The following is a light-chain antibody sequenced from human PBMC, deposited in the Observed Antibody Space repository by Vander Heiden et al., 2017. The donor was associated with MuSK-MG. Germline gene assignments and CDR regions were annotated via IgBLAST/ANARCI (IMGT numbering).Light chain of an antibody. CDR2: SNI. CDR3: QSFDSSLGDIV. Sequence: QSVLTQPPSVSGAPGQRVAISCTGSSSNLGTDDVHWYQQVPGSPPKLVIFSNINRPYGVPDRFTGSRSGTSASLSITGLQAEDEAFYYCQSFDSSLGDIVFGTGTEVTVL. CDR1: SSNLGTDD. V-gene: IGLV1-40*01. J-gene: IGLJ1*01.